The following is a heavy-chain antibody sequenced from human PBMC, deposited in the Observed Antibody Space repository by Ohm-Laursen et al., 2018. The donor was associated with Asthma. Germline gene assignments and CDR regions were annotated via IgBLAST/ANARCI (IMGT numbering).Heavy chain of an antibody. V-gene: IGHV4-59*01. J-gene: IGHJ6*02. CDR1: GGSISSYY. D-gene: IGHD3-10*01. CDR3: ARDYYGSGPSYYYYYGMDV. Sequence: SDTLSLTCTVSGGSISSYYWSWIRQPPGKGLEWIGYIYYSGSTNYNPSLKSRVTISVDTSKNQFSLKLSSVTAADTAVYYCARDYYGSGPSYYYYYGMDVWGQGTTVTVSS. CDR2: IYYSGST.